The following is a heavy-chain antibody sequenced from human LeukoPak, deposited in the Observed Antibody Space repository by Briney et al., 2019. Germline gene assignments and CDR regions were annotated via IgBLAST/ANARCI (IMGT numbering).Heavy chain of an antibody. CDR2: IYHSGST. D-gene: IGHD2-15*01. V-gene: IGHV4-39*07. CDR3: ARENEGVVVVAATSYYYYYMDV. J-gene: IGHJ6*03. Sequence: SETLSLTCTVCGGSISSSSYYWGWIRQPPGRGLEWIGEIYHSGSTNYNPSLKSRVTISVDKSKNKFSMKLSSVTAADTAVYYCARENEGVVVVAATSYYYYYMDVWGKGTTVTVSS. CDR1: GGSISSSSYY.